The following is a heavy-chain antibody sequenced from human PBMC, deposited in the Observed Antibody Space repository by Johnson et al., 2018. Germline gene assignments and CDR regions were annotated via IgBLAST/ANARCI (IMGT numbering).Heavy chain of an antibody. CDR1: GGSFSGYY. D-gene: IGHD2-15*01. J-gene: IGHJ3*02. CDR3: ARGDIVVVVAATPFWSI. Sequence: QVQLQQGGAGLLKPSETLSLTCAVYGGSFSGYYWSWIRQPPGKGLEWIGEINHRGSTNYNPSLKSRVTIPVDTSNNQFSLKLSSVTAADTAVYYCARGDIVVVVAATPFWSIWGQGTMVTVSS. CDR2: INHRGST. V-gene: IGHV4-34*01.